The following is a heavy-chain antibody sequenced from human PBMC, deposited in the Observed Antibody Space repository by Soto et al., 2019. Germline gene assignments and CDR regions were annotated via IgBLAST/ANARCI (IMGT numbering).Heavy chain of an antibody. CDR2: INADNGNT. V-gene: IGHV1-3*01. D-gene: IGHD2-15*01. CDR3: ARHFGILAENWWFDP. J-gene: IGHJ5*02. Sequence: ASVHVYSTTSVYTFPSSAMHWVLQDPGQRLEWMGWINADNGNTKYSQKFQGRVTITRDTSASTAYMELSSVTAAETAVYYCARHFGILAENWWFDPWGQGTLVTVSS. CDR1: VYTFPSSA.